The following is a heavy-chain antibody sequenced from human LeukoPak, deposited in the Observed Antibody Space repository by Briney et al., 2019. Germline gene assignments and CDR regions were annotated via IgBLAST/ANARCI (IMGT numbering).Heavy chain of an antibody. J-gene: IGHJ4*02. CDR2: IKQDGSKK. Sequence: GGSLRLSCAASGFTFSGFWMSWVRQSPGKGLEWVDNIKQDGSKKEYVDYVKGRFTISRDNAKNSLYLQMDSLRADDTAMYYCAREGWGGFDYWGQGTLVTVSS. V-gene: IGHV3-7*01. CDR3: AREGWGGFDY. D-gene: IGHD3-16*01. CDR1: GFTFSGFW.